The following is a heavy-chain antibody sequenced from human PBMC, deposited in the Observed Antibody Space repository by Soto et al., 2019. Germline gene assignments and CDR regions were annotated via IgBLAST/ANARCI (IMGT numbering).Heavy chain of an antibody. J-gene: IGHJ6*02. CDR3: ARHSPPFFYGSGPWDV. Sequence: QVQLQESGPGLVRPSETLSLTCTVSGGSISNSYWSWIRQSPGKGLEWIGYIYSSGSTNYNPSLKSRLTISVDTSKNQFSLKLSSLRAADTAVDYCARHSPPFFYGSGPWDVWGQGTTVTVSS. CDR2: IYSSGST. V-gene: IGHV4-59*08. D-gene: IGHD3-10*01. CDR1: GGSISNSY.